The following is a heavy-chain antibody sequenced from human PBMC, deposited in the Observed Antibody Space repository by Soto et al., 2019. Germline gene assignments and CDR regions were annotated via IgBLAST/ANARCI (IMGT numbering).Heavy chain of an antibody. CDR1: GYRFSNYD. V-gene: IGHV1-8*01. CDR2: VNPNSANT. Sequence: QVQLVQSGAEVKKPGASVKVSCKASGYRFSNYDMNWVRQAPGQGLEWMGWVNPNSANTGYAQKFRGRLTLTRNTSKTTAYMELSSLTSEETAVYYCARSDGWDLNWFDSWGQGTLVTVSS. D-gene: IGHD6-19*01. J-gene: IGHJ5*01. CDR3: ARSDGWDLNWFDS.